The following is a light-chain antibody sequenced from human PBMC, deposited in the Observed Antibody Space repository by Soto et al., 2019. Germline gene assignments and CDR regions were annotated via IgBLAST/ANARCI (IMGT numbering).Light chain of an antibody. CDR2: RNN. Sequence: QLVLTQPPSASGTPGQRVTISCSGSSSNIGSNTVNWYQQLPGTAPKLLIYRNNQRPSGVPDRLSGSKSGTSASLAISGLQSGDEADFYCAAWDDSLNGVVFGGGTKVTVL. CDR1: SSNIGSNT. V-gene: IGLV1-44*01. J-gene: IGLJ2*01. CDR3: AAWDDSLNGVV.